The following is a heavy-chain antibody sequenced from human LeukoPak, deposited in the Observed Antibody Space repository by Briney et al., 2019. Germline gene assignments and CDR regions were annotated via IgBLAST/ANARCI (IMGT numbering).Heavy chain of an antibody. V-gene: IGHV4-30-4*08. D-gene: IGHD3-22*01. Sequence: SQTLSLTCTVSGGSISSGDYYWSWIRQPPGKGLEWLGYIYYSVSTYYNPSLKSRITISVDTSKNQFSLKLSSVTAADTAVYYCARAADYYDSSGYYSPLYYGMDVWGQGTTVTVSS. CDR2: IYYSVST. CDR1: GGSISSGDYY. CDR3: ARAADYYDSSGYYSPLYYGMDV. J-gene: IGHJ6*02.